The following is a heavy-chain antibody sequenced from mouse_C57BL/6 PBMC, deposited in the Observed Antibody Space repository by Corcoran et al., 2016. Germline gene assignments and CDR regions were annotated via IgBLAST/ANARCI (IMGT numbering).Heavy chain of an antibody. D-gene: IGHD1-1*01. CDR1: GYTFTTYG. V-gene: IGHV9-3*01. CDR3: ARDYYGSSYFDY. CDR2: INTYSGVP. J-gene: IGHJ2*01. Sequence: QIQLVQSGPELKKPGETVKISCKASGYTFTTYGMSWVKQAPGKGLKWMGWINTYSGVPTYADDFKGRFVFSLETSASTAYLQINNLKNEDTATYFCARDYYGSSYFDYWGQGTTLTVSS.